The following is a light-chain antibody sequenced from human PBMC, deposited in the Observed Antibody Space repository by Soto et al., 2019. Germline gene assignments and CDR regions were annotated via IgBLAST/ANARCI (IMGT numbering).Light chain of an antibody. CDR1: QSVLYSSKNKNY. CDR3: QQYYSSPLT. CDR2: WAS. Sequence: DIVMTQSPDSLAVSLGERATINCKSSQSVLYSSKNKNYLAWYQQKPGQPPKLLIYWASTRASGVPDRFSGSGSGTDFTLTISSLQAEDVAVYYCQQYYSSPLTFGPGTKVDIK. J-gene: IGKJ3*01. V-gene: IGKV4-1*01.